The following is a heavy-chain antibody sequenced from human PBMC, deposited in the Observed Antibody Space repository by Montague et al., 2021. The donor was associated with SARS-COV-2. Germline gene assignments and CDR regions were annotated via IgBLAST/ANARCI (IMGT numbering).Heavy chain of an antibody. Sequence: SETLSLTCTVSGGSISGSSYYWGWIRQPPGKGLEWIGSIYYSGSTYYNPSLKSRVTISVDTSENQFSLKLSSVTAADTAVYYCARHYYDSSGYYSPWYFDLWGRGTLVTVSS. V-gene: IGHV4-39*01. J-gene: IGHJ2*01. D-gene: IGHD3-22*01. CDR3: ARHYYDSSGYYSPWYFDL. CDR1: GGSISGSSYY. CDR2: IYYSGST.